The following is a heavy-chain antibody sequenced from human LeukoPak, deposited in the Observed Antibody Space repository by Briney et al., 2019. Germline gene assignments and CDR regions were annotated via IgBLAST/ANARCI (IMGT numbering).Heavy chain of an antibody. V-gene: IGHV3-48*03. CDR2: ITSSGSII. Sequence: GGSLRLSCAASGFTFSIYEMNWVRQAPGKGLEWVAYITSSGSIIYYADSVKGRFTISRDNAKNSLYLQMNCLRAEDTAVYYCTRTQYSSGWTFDYWGQGTLVTVSS. D-gene: IGHD6-19*01. CDR3: TRTQYSSGWTFDY. J-gene: IGHJ4*02. CDR1: GFTFSIYE.